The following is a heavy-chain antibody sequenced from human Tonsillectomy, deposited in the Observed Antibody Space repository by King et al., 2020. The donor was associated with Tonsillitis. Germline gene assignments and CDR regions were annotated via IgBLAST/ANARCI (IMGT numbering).Heavy chain of an antibody. J-gene: IGHJ4*02. CDR2: ISFDGSIK. V-gene: IGHV3-33*05. CDR1: GFTFKTHG. Sequence: QVQLVESGGGVVQPGRSLRLSCVASGFTFKTHGMHWVRQAPGKGLEWVAVISFDGSIKYSADSVKGRFIVSRDNSKNTLYLQMNSLRADDTAVYYCANSRWIYGVYISLWGQGTLVTVSS. CDR3: ANSRWIYGVYISL. D-gene: IGHD4-17*01.